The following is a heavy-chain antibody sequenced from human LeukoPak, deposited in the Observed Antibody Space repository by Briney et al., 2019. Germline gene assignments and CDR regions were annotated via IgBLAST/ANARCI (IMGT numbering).Heavy chain of an antibody. V-gene: IGHV4-59*08. CDR1: GESMSGYY. Sequence: PSETLSLTCTVSGESMSGYYWSWIRQPPGKGLEWIGYIYYSGSTNYNPSLKSRVTISVDTSKNQFSLKLSSVTAADTAVYYCARHAHSSSWYIDYWGQGTLVTVSS. D-gene: IGHD6-13*01. J-gene: IGHJ4*02. CDR2: IYYSGST. CDR3: ARHAHSSSWYIDY.